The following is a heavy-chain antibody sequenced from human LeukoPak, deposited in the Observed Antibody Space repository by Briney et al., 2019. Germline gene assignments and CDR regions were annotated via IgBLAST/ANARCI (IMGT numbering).Heavy chain of an antibody. CDR1: GFSISRSS. D-gene: IGHD5-24*01. V-gene: IGHV3-48*04. Sequence: GGSLRLSCAASGFSISRSSMNWVRQAPGKGLEWVSYITASSGTIYYGDSVKGRSAISRDNAKNSLYLQMNSLRVEDTAVYYCARDGGGYDSWGQGTLVTVSS. J-gene: IGHJ5*01. CDR2: ITASSGTI. CDR3: ARDGGGYDS.